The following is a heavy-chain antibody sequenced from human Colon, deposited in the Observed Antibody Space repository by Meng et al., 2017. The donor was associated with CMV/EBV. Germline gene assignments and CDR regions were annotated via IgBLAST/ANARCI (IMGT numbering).Heavy chain of an antibody. D-gene: IGHD4-17*01. CDR2: ISYDGSNK. CDR1: GFTFSGYA. V-gene: IGHV3-30-3*01. CDR3: AREGDDYGDYYFDY. Sequence: SGFTFSGYAMHWVRQAPGKGLEWVAVISYDGSNKYYADSVKGRFTISRDNSKNTLYLQMNSLRAEDTAVYYCAREGDDYGDYYFDYWGQGTLVTVSS. J-gene: IGHJ4*02.